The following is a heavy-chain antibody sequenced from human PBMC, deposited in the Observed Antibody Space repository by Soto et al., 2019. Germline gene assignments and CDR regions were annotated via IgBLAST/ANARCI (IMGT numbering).Heavy chain of an antibody. V-gene: IGHV3-23*01. D-gene: IGHD3-22*01. CDR1: GFTFSSSA. J-gene: IGHJ6*02. CDR2: ISGSGGST. Sequence: PGGSLRLSCVASGFTFSSSAMSWVRQAPGKGLEWVSGISGSGGSTYYADSVKGRFTISRDNSKNTLYLQMNSLRAEDTAVYYCAKDSLRSYYDNSGYPHYYYYYGMDVWGQGTTVTVSS. CDR3: AKDSLRSYYDNSGYPHYYYYYGMDV.